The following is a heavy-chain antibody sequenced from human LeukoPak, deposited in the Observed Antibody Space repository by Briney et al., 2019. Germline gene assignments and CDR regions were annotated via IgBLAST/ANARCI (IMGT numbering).Heavy chain of an antibody. CDR1: GFTFRTYG. J-gene: IGHJ3*01. CDR2: IRYDGSDK. CDR3: AKRADYYDSSRALYDAFDL. V-gene: IGHV3-30*02. Sequence: HPGGSLRLSCAASGFTFRTYGMHWVRQAPGKGLGWGTFIRYDGSDKYYADSVKGRFTISRDNSKNTLFLQMNSLRVEDTAVYYCAKRADYYDSSRALYDAFDLWGQGTMVTVSS. D-gene: IGHD3-16*01.